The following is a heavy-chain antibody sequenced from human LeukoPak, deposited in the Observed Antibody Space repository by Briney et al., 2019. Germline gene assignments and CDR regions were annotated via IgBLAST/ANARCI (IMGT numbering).Heavy chain of an antibody. CDR3: ARGPTRITMVRGAPDYYFDY. J-gene: IGHJ4*02. CDR2: IIPIFGTA. Sequence: SVKVSCKASGGTFSSYAISWVRQAPGQGLEWMGGIIPIFGTANYAQKFQGRVTITADESTSTAYMELSSLRSEDTAVYYRARGPTRITMVRGAPDYYFDYWGQGTLVTVSS. D-gene: IGHD3-10*01. V-gene: IGHV1-69*13. CDR1: GGTFSSYA.